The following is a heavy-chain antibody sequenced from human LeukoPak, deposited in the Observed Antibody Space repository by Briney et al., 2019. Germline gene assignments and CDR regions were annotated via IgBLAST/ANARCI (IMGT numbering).Heavy chain of an antibody. D-gene: IGHD3-10*01. Sequence: SETLSLTCTVSGGSISSSFYYWGWIRQPPGKGLEWIGNIYYSGSTYYNPSLKSRVTISVDTPKNQFSLKLSSVTAADTAVYYCARIAFGELSVDPWGQGTLVTVSS. J-gene: IGHJ5*02. CDR2: IYYSGST. V-gene: IGHV4-39*01. CDR3: ARIAFGELSVDP. CDR1: GGSISSSFYY.